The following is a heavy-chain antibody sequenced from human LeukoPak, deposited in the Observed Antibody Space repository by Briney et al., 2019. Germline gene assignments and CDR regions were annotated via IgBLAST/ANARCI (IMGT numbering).Heavy chain of an antibody. V-gene: IGHV3-23*01. CDR2: MSGRGVST. D-gene: IGHD2-15*01. J-gene: IGHJ4*02. CDR1: GFTFTNYT. CDR3: AKDCNGGNCYIDY. Sequence: GGSLRLSCAASGFTFTNYTTSWVREAPGKGLGWGSGMSGRGVSTYYADSVKGRFTISSDNSKNTLYLQTNSLRAEDTAIYYCAKDCNGGNCYIDYWGQGTLVTVAS.